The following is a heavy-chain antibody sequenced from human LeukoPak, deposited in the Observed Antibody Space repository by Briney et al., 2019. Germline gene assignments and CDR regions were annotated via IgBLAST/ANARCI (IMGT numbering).Heavy chain of an antibody. V-gene: IGHV4-61*02. CDR1: GGSISSGSYY. CDR2: IYTSGST. D-gene: IGHD6-19*01. CDR3: ASSIHGSGGGD. Sequence: PSQTLSLTCTVSGGSISSGSYYWSWIRQPAGKGLEWIGRIYTSGSTNYNPSLKSRVTISVDTSKNQFSLKLSSVTAADTAVYYWASSIHGSGGGDWGQGTLVTVSS. J-gene: IGHJ4*02.